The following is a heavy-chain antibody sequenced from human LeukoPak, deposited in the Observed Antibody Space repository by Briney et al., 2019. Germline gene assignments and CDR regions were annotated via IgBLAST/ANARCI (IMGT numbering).Heavy chain of an antibody. Sequence: GGSLRLSCVTSGFAFKDYDMNWVRQAPGKGLEWVSAIRNTGDRTYYAESEKGRFSISRDNSKNTVYLEMNSLRAEDTAVYFCARRAWFGENYLDYWGQGALVTVSS. V-gene: IGHV3-23*01. CDR3: ARRAWFGENYLDY. D-gene: IGHD3-10*01. CDR2: IRNTGDRT. J-gene: IGHJ4*02. CDR1: GFAFKDYD.